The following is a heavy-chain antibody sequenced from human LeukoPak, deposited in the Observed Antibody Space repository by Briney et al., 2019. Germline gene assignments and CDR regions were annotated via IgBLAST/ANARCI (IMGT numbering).Heavy chain of an antibody. CDR2: IRYDGSNK. Sequence: SGGSLRLSCAASGFTFSSYGMHWVRQAPGKGLEWVAFIRYDGSNKYYADSVKGRFTISRDNSKNTLYLQMNSLRAEDTAVYYCAKGYTDSSGHYYYPGFDYWGQGTLVTVSS. CDR3: AKGYTDSSGHYYYPGFDY. J-gene: IGHJ4*02. V-gene: IGHV3-30*02. D-gene: IGHD3-22*01. CDR1: GFTFSSYG.